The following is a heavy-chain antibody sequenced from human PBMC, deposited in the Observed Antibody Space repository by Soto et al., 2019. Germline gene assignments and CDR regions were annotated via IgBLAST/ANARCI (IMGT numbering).Heavy chain of an antibody. CDR2: IIPIFGTA. CDR3: ARESSIAGPPFDY. D-gene: IGHD6-6*01. Sequence: ASVKVSCKAPGDTFTSYYMHWVRQAPGQGLEWMGGIIPIFGTANYAQKFQGRVTITADESTSTAYMELSSLRSEDTAVYYCARESSIAGPPFDYWGQGTLVTVSS. J-gene: IGHJ4*02. V-gene: IGHV1-69*13. CDR1: GDTFTSYY.